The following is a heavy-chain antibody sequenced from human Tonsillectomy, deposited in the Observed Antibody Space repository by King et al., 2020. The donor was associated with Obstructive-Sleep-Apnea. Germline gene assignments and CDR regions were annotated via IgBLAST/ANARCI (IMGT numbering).Heavy chain of an antibody. D-gene: IGHD3-10*01. CDR2: IWYDGSNK. J-gene: IGHJ4*02. CDR1: GFIFSTYG. Sequence: VQLVESGGGVVQPGGSLRLSCAASGFIFSTYGMNWVRQAPGKGLEWVAFIWYDGSNKYYADSVKGRFTISRDNSKNTLYLQMNSLRAEDTAVYYCAKVWFGYLSSIDFCGQGTLVTVSS. V-gene: IGHV3-30*02. CDR3: AKVWFGYLSSIDF.